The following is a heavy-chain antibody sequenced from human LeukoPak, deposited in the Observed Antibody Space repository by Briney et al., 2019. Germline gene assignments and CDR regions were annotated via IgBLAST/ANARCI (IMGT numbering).Heavy chain of an antibody. V-gene: IGHV4-4*08. D-gene: IGHD5-24*01. J-gene: IGHJ4*02. Sequence: SETLTLTCTVSGGSISSYYWSWIRQPPGKGLEWIGRIYTSGSTNYNPSLKSRVTISVDTSKNQFSLKLSSVTAADTAVYYCVGGWLQSAPMYFDYWGQGTLVTVSS. CDR1: GGSISSYY. CDR2: IYTSGST. CDR3: VGGWLQSAPMYFDY.